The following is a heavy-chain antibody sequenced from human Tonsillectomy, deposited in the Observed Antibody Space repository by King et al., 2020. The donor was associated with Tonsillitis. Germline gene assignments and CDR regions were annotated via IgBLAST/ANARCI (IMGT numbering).Heavy chain of an antibody. CDR2: ISYDGSNK. J-gene: IGHJ6*02. Sequence: VQLVESGGGVVQPGRSLRLSCAASGFTFISYGMHWVRQAPGKGLEWVAVISYDGSNKYYADSVKGRFTISRDNSQNTLYLQMNSLRAEDTAVYYCARDSCTYVVSTWYTGISYYYSMDVWGQGTTVTISS. CDR1: GFTFISYG. D-gene: IGHD6-13*01. CDR3: ARDSCTYVVSTWYTGISYYYSMDV. V-gene: IGHV3-33*05.